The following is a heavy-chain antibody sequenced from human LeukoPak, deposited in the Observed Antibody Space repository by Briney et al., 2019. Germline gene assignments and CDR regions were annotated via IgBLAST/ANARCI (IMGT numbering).Heavy chain of an antibody. Sequence: SETLSLICAVYGGSFSGYYWSWIRQPPGKGLEWIGEINHSGSTNYNPSLKSRVTISVDTSKNQFSLKLSSVTAADTAVYYCARKNSGSRRDFDYWGQGTLVTVSS. CDR3: ARKNSGSRRDFDY. CDR1: GGSFSGYY. J-gene: IGHJ4*02. CDR2: INHSGST. D-gene: IGHD1-26*01. V-gene: IGHV4-34*01.